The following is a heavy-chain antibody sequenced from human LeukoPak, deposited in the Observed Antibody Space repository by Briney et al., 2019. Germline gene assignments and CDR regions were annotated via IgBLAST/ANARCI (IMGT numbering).Heavy chain of an antibody. CDR2: IIPIFGTA. CDR1: GGTFSSYA. Sequence: SVKVSCKASGGTFSSYAISWVRQAPGQGLERMGRIIPIFGTANYAQKFQGRVTITTDESTSTAYMELSSLRSEDTAVYYCARIGSQNSSPFDYWGQGTLVTVSS. D-gene: IGHD3-10*01. J-gene: IGHJ4*02. V-gene: IGHV1-69*05. CDR3: ARIGSQNSSPFDY.